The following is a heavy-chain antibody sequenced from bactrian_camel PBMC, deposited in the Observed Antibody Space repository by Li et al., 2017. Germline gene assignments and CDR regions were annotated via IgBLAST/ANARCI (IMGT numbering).Heavy chain of an antibody. D-gene: IGHD6*01. CDR2: IASDGST. Sequence: HVQLVESGGGLALAGGSVRLSCAASPYTLISSCMAWYRQDPEKEREGIASIASDGSTTYADSVKGRFTISKDTAKASLYLQMNSLKPEDTASYYCAAGASRRDCLSIRPPFRSWGQGTQVTVS. J-gene: IGHJ6*01. CDR3: AAGASRRDCLSIRPPFRS. CDR1: PYTLISSC. V-gene: IGHV3S55*01.